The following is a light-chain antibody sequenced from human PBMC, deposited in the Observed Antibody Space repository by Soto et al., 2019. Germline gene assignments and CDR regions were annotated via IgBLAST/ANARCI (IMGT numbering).Light chain of an antibody. CDR3: LKYNSAPLT. CDR2: AAS. J-gene: IGKJ1*01. CDR1: QGISNF. Sequence: DIQMTQSPSSLSASVGDRVTITCRASQGISNFLAWHQQKPGKVPKLLIYAASTLQSGVPSRFSGSGSGRDFILTITSLQLVDVATYYCLKYNSAPLTFGQGTKVEIK. V-gene: IGKV1-27*01.